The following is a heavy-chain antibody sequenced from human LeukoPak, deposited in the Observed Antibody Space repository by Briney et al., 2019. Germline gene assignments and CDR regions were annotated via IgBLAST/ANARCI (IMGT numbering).Heavy chain of an antibody. CDR2: IYYSGST. Sequence: SETLSLTCTVSGGSISSSSYYWGWIRQPPGKGLEWIGSIYYSGSTYYNPSLKSRVTTSVDTSKNQFSLKLSSVTAADTAVYYCATGYCSSTNCRIDYWGQGTLVSVSS. CDR1: GGSISSSSYY. CDR3: ATGYCSSTNCRIDY. D-gene: IGHD2-2*03. V-gene: IGHV4-39*01. J-gene: IGHJ4*02.